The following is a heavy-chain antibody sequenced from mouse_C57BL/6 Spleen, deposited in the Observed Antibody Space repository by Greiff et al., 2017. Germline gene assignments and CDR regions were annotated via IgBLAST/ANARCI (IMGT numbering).Heavy chain of an antibody. D-gene: IGHD2-1*01. CDR3: ARDGNYGRDAMDY. CDR1: GFTFSDYG. J-gene: IGHJ4*01. CDR2: ISSGSSTI. Sequence: EVMLVESGGGLVKPGGSLKLSCAASGFTFSDYGMHWVRQAPEKGLEWVAYISSGSSTIDYADTVKGRFTISRDNAKNTLFLQMTSMRSEDTAMYYCARDGNYGRDAMDYWGQGTSVTVSS. V-gene: IGHV5-17*01.